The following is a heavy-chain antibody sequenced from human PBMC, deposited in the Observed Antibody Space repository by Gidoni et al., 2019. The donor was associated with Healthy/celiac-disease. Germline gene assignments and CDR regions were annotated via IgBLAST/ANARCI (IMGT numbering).Heavy chain of an antibody. CDR1: GGTFRSYA. V-gene: IGHV1-69*01. J-gene: IGHJ5*02. D-gene: IGHD6-19*01. CDR3: AREVKQWLVQVGWFDP. Sequence: QVQLVQSGAEVKKPGSSVKVSCKASGGTFRSYAISWVRQAPGQGLEWMGGIIPIFGTANYAQKFQGRVTITADESTSTADMELSSLRSEDTAVYYCAREVKQWLVQVGWFDPWGQGTLVTVSS. CDR2: IIPIFGTA.